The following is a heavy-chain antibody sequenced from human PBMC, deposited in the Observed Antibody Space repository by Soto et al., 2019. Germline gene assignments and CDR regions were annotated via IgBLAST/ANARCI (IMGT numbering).Heavy chain of an antibody. J-gene: IGHJ5*02. CDR1: GASVAGGSYY. D-gene: IGHD5-12*01. CDR3: ARDTYSGYDFGL. Sequence: QVQLRESGPGLVKPSQTLSLTCSVSGASVAGGSYYWSWVRQPPGKGLEWIGYIPSRGRPFYNPSLTRRGTISADTSKNQLSLQLTSVTAADTAAYYCARDTYSGYDFGLWGQGTLVTVSS. V-gene: IGHV4-30-4*01. CDR2: IPSRGRP.